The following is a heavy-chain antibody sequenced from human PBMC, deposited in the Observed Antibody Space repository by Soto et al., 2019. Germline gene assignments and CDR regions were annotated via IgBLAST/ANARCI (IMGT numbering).Heavy chain of an antibody. CDR2: IYSGGST. CDR1: GFTVSSNY. J-gene: IGHJ6*02. V-gene: IGHV3-53*04. Sequence: EVQLVESGGGLVQPGGSLRLSCAASGFTVSSNYMSWVRQAPGKGLEWVSVIYSGGSTYYADSVKGRFTISRHNSNNTLYLQMNSLRAEDTAVYYCARESGYYDSSGVSYYYGMDVWGQGTTVTVSS. D-gene: IGHD3-22*01. CDR3: ARESGYYDSSGVSYYYGMDV.